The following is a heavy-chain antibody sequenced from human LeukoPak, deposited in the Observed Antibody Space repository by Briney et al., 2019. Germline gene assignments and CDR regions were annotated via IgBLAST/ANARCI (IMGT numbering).Heavy chain of an antibody. V-gene: IGHV3-30*02. CDR2: IRYDGSDS. Sequence: GGSLRLSCSAFGFTFGDYAFHWVRQAPGKGLEWLAFIRYDGSDSYYADSVKGRFTISRDNSKKTLYLQMDSLRTEDTAFYYCARPLYSVSHIHWYFDLWDRGTLVTVSS. CDR3: ARPLYSVSHIHWYFDL. J-gene: IGHJ2*01. D-gene: IGHD1-26*01. CDR1: GFTFGDYA.